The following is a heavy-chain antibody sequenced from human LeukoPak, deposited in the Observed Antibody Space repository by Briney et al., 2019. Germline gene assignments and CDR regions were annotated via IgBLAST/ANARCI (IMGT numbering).Heavy chain of an antibody. V-gene: IGHV4-39*07. CDR3: ARDGVEWELPFDY. CDR2: IYYSGST. Sequence: SETLSLTCTVSGGSISSSSYYWGWIRQPPGEGLEWIGSIYYSGSTYYNPSLKSRVTISVDTSKNQFSLKLSSVTAADTAVYYCARDGVEWELPFDYWGQGTLVTVSS. D-gene: IGHD1-26*01. CDR1: GGSISSSSYY. J-gene: IGHJ4*02.